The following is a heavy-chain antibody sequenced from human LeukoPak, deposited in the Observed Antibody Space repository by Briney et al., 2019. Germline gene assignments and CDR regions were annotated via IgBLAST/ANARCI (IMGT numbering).Heavy chain of an antibody. D-gene: IGHD4/OR15-4a*01. CDR2: IYYSGST. CDR1: GGSINSYY. Sequence: PSETLSLTCTVSGGSINSYYWSWIRQPPGKGLEWIAYIYYSGSTNYNPSLKTRVTISVDTSKSQFSLKLSSVTAADTAVYYCAGASQAHWFDPWGRGTLVTVS. V-gene: IGHV4-59*08. CDR3: AGASQAHWFDP. J-gene: IGHJ5*02.